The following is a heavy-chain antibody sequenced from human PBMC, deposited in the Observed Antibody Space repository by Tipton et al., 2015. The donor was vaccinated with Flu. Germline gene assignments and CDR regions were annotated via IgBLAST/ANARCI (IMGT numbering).Heavy chain of an antibody. CDR1: GFTFSSYS. J-gene: IGHJ3*02. D-gene: IGHD6-13*01. Sequence: SGFTFSSYSMNWVRQAPGKGLEWVSYISSSSSTIYYADSVKGRFTISRDNAKNSLYLQMNSLRAEDTAVYYCARGVRYSSSWYRENDAFDIWGQGTMVTVSS. CDR2: ISSSSSTI. CDR3: ARGVRYSSSWYRENDAFDI. V-gene: IGHV3-48*01.